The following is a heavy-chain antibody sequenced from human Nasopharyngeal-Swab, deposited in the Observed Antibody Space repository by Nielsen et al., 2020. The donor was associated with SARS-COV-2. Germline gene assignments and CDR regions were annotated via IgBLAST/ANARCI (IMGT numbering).Heavy chain of an antibody. J-gene: IGHJ4*02. V-gene: IGHV1-3*01. CDR1: GYTFTSYA. CDR3: ARAKDGGKGFYFDY. D-gene: IGHD4-23*01. CDR2: INAGNGNT. Sequence: APVKVSCKASGYTFTSYAMHWVRQAPGQRLEWMGWINAGNGNTKYSQKFQGRVTITRDTSASTAYMELSSLRSEDTAVYYCARAKDGGKGFYFDYWGQGTLVTVSS.